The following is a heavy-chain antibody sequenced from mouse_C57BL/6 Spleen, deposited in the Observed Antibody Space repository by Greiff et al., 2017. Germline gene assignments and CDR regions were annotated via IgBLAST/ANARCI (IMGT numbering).Heavy chain of an antibody. CDR1: GYTFTSYG. CDR2: IYPRSGNT. V-gene: IGHV1-81*01. CDR3: ARYYYGSSYDYAMDY. D-gene: IGHD1-1*01. J-gene: IGHJ4*01. Sequence: VQLQQSGAELVRPGASVKLSCKASGYTFTSYGISWVKQRTGQGLEWIGEIYPRSGNTYYNEKFKGKATLTADKSSRTAYMELRSLTSEDSAVYFCARYYYGSSYDYAMDYWGQGTSVTVSS.